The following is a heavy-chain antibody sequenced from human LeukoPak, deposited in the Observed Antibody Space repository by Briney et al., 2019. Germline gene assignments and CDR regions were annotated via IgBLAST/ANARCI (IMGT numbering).Heavy chain of an antibody. CDR1: GFTFSSYA. CDR3: ARGGSIAARPIDY. Sequence: GGSLRLSCAASGFTFSSYAMHWVRQAPGEGLEYDSSISSNGGSTYYANSVKGRFTISRDNSKNTLFLQMGSLRAEDMAVYYCARGGSIAARPIDYWGQGTLVTVSS. V-gene: IGHV3-64*01. CDR2: ISSNGGST. D-gene: IGHD6-6*01. J-gene: IGHJ4*02.